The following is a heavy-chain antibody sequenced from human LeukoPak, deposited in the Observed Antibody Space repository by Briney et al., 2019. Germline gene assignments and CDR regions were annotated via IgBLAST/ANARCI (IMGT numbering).Heavy chain of an antibody. CDR3: ARDSRDGFAFDY. CDR1: GFTFSSYA. J-gene: IGHJ4*02. V-gene: IGHV3-23*01. CDR2: ISGSGGST. Sequence: GGSLRLSCAASGFTFSSYAMSWVRQAPGKGLEWASAISGSGGSTYYADSVKGRFTISRDNSKNTLYLQMNSLRAEDTAVYYCARDSRDGFAFDYWGQGTLVTVSS. D-gene: IGHD5-24*01.